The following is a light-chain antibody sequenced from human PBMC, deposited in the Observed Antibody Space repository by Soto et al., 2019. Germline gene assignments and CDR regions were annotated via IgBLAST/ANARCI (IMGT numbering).Light chain of an antibody. V-gene: IGLV2-14*01. J-gene: IGLJ3*02. CDR3: SSYSTTDTLL. Sequence: QSALTQPASVSGSPGQSITISCTGTSSDIGDYTHVSWYQQHPGKAPKLIIYEVSDRPSGVSNRFSGSKSGNTASLTISGLQTEDEADYYCSSYSTTDTLLFGGGTQLTVL. CDR1: SSDIGDYTH. CDR2: EVS.